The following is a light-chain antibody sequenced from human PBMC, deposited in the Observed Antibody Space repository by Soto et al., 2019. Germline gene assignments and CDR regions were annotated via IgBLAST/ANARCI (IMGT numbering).Light chain of an antibody. Sequence: DIQMTQSPSSLSASVGDRVTITCQASQDISNYLNWYQQKPGKAPKLLIYDASNLETGVPSRFSGSGSGTEFTLTIGSLQTEDIATYYCQQYDNLPITFGQGTRLEIK. J-gene: IGKJ5*01. CDR2: DAS. CDR1: QDISNY. V-gene: IGKV1-33*01. CDR3: QQYDNLPIT.